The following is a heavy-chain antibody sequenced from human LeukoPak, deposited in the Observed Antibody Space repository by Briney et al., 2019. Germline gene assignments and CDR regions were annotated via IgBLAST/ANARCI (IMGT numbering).Heavy chain of an antibody. J-gene: IGHJ6*02. D-gene: IGHD4-11*01. CDR1: GFTFSTSG. Sequence: GGSLRLSCAASGFTFSTSGMNWVRQAPGKGLEWVASISSSSYIYYADSVKGRFTISRDNAKNSLYLQMNSLRAEDTAVYYCARDPTVGDYYYYGMDVWGQGTTVTVSS. CDR2: ISSSSYI. CDR3: ARDPTVGDYYYYGMDV. V-gene: IGHV3-21*01.